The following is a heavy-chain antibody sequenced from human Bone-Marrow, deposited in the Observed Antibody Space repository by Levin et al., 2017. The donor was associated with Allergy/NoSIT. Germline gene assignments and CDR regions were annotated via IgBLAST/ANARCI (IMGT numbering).Heavy chain of an antibody. J-gene: IGHJ3*02. CDR2: IYPGDSDP. V-gene: IGHV5-51*01. D-gene: IGHD4-17*01. CDR1: GYSFANYW. Sequence: AASVKVSCKASGYSFANYWIGWVRQMPGKGLEWIGIIYPGDSDPTYSPSFHGQVTISADKSNDTTYLHWNSLKTSDTAIYYCANDYGDYLAFDIWGQGTMVTVSS. CDR3: ANDYGDYLAFDI.